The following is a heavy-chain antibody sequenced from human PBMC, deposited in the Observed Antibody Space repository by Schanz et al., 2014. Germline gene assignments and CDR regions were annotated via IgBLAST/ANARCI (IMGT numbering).Heavy chain of an antibody. CDR1: GYTFTAYY. CDR2: INPDSGGT. J-gene: IGHJ6*02. V-gene: IGHV1-2*02. D-gene: IGHD3-3*01. Sequence: QVQLVQSGAEVKKPGASVKVSCKASGYTFTAYYFHWVRQAPGQGLEWMGWINPDSGGTNYAQKFQGRVTMTRDMSINTAYMELSRLRSDDSAVYYCASDFWSGYSHYYYGLDVWGQGTTVTVSS. CDR3: ASDFWSGYSHYYYGLDV.